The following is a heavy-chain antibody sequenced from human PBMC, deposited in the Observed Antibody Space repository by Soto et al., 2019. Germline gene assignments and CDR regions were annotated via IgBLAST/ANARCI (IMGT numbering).Heavy chain of an antibody. V-gene: IGHV3-33*01. CDR3: ARDREMATISGEFDY. J-gene: IGHJ4*02. D-gene: IGHD5-12*01. Sequence: AGWSLRLSCASSVFTFISYGMHWVRQAPGKGLEWVAVIWYDGSNKYYADSVKGRFTISRDNSKNTLYLQMNSLRAEDTAVYYCARDREMATISGEFDYWGQGTLVTVSS. CDR2: IWYDGSNK. CDR1: VFTFISYG.